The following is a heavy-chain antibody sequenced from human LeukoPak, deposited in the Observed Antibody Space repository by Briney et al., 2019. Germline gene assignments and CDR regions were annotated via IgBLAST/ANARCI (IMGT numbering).Heavy chain of an antibody. CDR3: ARGIQPPKYYGSGSDTFDI. CDR1: GFTYSDFS. V-gene: IGHV3-48*01. J-gene: IGHJ3*02. D-gene: IGHD3-10*01. Sequence: GGSLRLSCTASGFTYSDFSMNWVREAPGKGLEWVSYIRSSDSTIYYADSVKGRFTISRDNSKNTLYLQMNSLRAEDTSVYYCARGIQPPKYYGSGSDTFDIWGQGTMVTVSS. CDR2: IRSSDSTI.